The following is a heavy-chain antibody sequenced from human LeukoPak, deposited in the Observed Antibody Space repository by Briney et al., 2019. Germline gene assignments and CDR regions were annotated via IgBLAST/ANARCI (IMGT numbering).Heavy chain of an antibody. CDR1: GFTFSSYA. CDR2: ISGDGTST. D-gene: IGHD6-19*01. Sequence: PGGSLRLSCAASGFTFSSYAMSWVRQAPGNGLEWVSVISGDGTSTYYADSVKGRFTISKDNSRNTLYLQMNSLRAEDTAVYYCAKTFIAVANPIDYWGQGTLVTVSS. CDR3: AKTFIAVANPIDY. J-gene: IGHJ4*02. V-gene: IGHV3-23*01.